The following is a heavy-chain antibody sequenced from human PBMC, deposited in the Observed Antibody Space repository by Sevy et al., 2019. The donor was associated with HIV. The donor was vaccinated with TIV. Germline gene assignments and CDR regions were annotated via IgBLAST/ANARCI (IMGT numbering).Heavy chain of an antibody. V-gene: IGHV3-33*01. CDR3: ATNMVHAGAYDSYFNF. CDR2: IWYDGSSK. CDR1: QFNFDTYA. Sequence: GGSLRLSCVASQFNFDTYAIHWVRQAPGKGLEWVAMIWYDGSSKDYAESVKGRFAISRDNSQNTAFLHMNSLRAEDTGVYYCATNMVHAGAYDSYFNFWGQGSLVTVSS. D-gene: IGHD3-10*01. J-gene: IGHJ4*02.